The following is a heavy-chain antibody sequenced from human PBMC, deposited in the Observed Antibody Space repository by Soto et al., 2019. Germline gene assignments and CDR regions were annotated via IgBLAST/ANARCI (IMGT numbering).Heavy chain of an antibody. J-gene: IGHJ3*02. CDR3: ARDRYWNDFGGSYAFDI. CDR1: GFTFSSYS. Sequence: GGSLRLSCAASGFTFSSYSMNWVRQAPGKGLEWVSSISSSSSYIYYADSVKGRFTISRDNAKNSLYLQMNSLRAEDTAVYYCARDRYWNDFGGSYAFDIWGQGTMVTVSS. V-gene: IGHV3-21*01. CDR2: ISSSSSYI. D-gene: IGHD1-1*01.